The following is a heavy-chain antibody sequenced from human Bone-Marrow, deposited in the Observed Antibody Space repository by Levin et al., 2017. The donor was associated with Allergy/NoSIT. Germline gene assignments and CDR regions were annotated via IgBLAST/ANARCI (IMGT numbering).Heavy chain of an antibody. CDR1: GITISNAW. CDR2: IKSQIDGSTS. V-gene: IGHV3-15*01. Sequence: GGSLRLSCAASGITISNAWMSWVRQAPGKGLEWVAHIKSQIDGSTSDYVAPVQGRFTISRDDSQNTLFLQMNSLKTEDTALYYCATEGRLEYCTDGVCSKDDHWGQGMLVTVSS. J-gene: IGHJ4*02. D-gene: IGHD2-8*01. CDR3: ATEGRLEYCTDGVCSKDDH.